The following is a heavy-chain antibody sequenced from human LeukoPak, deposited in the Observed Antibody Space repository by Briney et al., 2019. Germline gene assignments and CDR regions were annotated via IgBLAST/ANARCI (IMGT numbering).Heavy chain of an antibody. CDR3: ASFDFSGGTIDAFDI. D-gene: IGHD3-3*01. V-gene: IGHV4-59*08. Sequence: PSETLSLTCAVYGGSFSGYYWSWIRQPPGKGLEWIGYIYYSGSTNYNPSLKSRVTISVDTSKNQFSLKLSSVTAADTAVYYCASFDFSGGTIDAFDIWGQGTMVTVSS. CDR1: GGSFSGYY. J-gene: IGHJ3*02. CDR2: IYYSGST.